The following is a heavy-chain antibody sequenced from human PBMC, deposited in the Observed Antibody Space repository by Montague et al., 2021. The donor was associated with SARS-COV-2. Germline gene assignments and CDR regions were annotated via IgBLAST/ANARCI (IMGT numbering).Heavy chain of an antibody. CDR2: INPDVDAT. CDR3: ARSNLHDYADY. V-gene: IGHV3-74*01. J-gene: IGHJ4*02. CDR1: GFTFSAYW. Sequence: SLRLSCAASGFTFSAYWMYWIRQVPGKGLAWVSRINPDVDATTYADSVKGRFTISRDNSKNILYLQMNSLRGEDTAVYYCARSNLHDYADYWGRGNLVTVSS. D-gene: IGHD4/OR15-4a*01.